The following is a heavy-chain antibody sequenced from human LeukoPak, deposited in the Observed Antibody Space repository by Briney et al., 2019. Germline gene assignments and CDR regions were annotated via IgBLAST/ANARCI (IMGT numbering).Heavy chain of an antibody. CDR1: GFTFSSYG. V-gene: IGHV3-30*18. CDR3: AKDDRDYAPPSGHGYDY. CDR2: ISYDGSNK. Sequence: QAGGSLRLSCAASGFTFSSYGMHWVRQAPGKGLEWVAVISYDGSNKYYADSVKGRFTISRDNSKNTLYLQMNSLRAEDTAVYYCAKDDRDYAPPSGHGYDYWGQGTLVTVSS. J-gene: IGHJ4*02. D-gene: IGHD2-2*01.